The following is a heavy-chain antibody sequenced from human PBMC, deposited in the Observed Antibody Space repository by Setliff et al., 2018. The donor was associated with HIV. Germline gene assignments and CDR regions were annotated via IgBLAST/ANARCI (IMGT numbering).Heavy chain of an antibody. Sequence: SETLSLTCTVSVGSIRSGSYYWTWIRQPAGKGLEWIGHIYTTGSTNYNPSLKSRVTISVDTSRSQFSLKLSSVTAADTAVYYCARCYYNFWTGTGTTLHVWGKGTTVTVSS. V-gene: IGHV4-61*09. D-gene: IGHD3-3*01. J-gene: IGHJ6*04. CDR3: ARCYYNFWTGTGTTLHV. CDR1: VGSIRSGSYY. CDR2: IYTTGST.